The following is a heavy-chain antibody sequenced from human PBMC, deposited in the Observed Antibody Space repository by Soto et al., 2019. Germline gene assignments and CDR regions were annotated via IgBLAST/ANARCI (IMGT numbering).Heavy chain of an antibody. CDR2: IYYSGST. Sequence: SETLSLTCTVSGGSISSYYWSWIRQPPGKGLEWIGYIYYSGSTNYNPSLKSRVTISVDTSKNQFSLKLSSVTAADTAVYYCARGGLMTTVVTNWLDPWGQGTLVTVS. D-gene: IGHD4-17*01. J-gene: IGHJ5*02. CDR3: ARGGLMTTVVTNWLDP. V-gene: IGHV4-59*01. CDR1: GGSISSYY.